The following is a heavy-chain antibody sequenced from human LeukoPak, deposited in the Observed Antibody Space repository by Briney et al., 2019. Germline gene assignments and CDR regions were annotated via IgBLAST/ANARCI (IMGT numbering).Heavy chain of an antibody. Sequence: PSETLSLTCTVSGGSISSYYCHWIRQPPGKGLEWIGYIYYSGSTNYNPSLKSRVTISVDTSKNQFSLKLSSVTAADTAVYYCARVGDFWSGQELDYWGQGTLVTVSS. J-gene: IGHJ4*02. D-gene: IGHD3-3*01. CDR1: GGSISSYY. CDR3: ARVGDFWSGQELDY. CDR2: IYYSGST. V-gene: IGHV4-59*01.